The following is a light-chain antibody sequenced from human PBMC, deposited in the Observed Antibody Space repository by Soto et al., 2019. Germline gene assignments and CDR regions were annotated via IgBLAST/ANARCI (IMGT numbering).Light chain of an antibody. J-gene: IGKJ1*01. V-gene: IGKV1-5*01. Sequence: DIQMTQSPSTLSASVGERVTITCRASQSIRNWLAWYQQKPGKAPKLLFFGASSLDSGVPSRFSGSGSGTEFTLTINSLQADDFATYYCQEYNSNSPWTFGQGTKVEIK. CDR1: QSIRNW. CDR3: QEYNSNSPWT. CDR2: GAS.